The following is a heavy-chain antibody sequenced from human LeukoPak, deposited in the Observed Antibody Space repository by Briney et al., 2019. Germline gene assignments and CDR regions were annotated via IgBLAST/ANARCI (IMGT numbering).Heavy chain of an antibody. J-gene: IGHJ6*02. CDR3: ARVSLGSYGSQHYYYYGMDV. D-gene: IGHD1-26*01. CDR1: GGTFSSYA. Sequence: SVKVSCKASGGTFSSYAISWVRQAPGQGLEWMGGIIPIYGTANYAQKFQGRVTITADESTSTAYMELSSLRSEDTAVYYCARVSLGSYGSQHYYYYGMDVWGQGTTVTVSS. V-gene: IGHV1-69*13. CDR2: IIPIYGTA.